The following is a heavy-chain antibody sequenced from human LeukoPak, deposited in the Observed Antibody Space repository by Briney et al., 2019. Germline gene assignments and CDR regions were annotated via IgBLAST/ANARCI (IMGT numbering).Heavy chain of an antibody. D-gene: IGHD7-27*01. CDR1: GFTFSSYW. CDR3: ARGPSGWGSLDC. Sequence: GGSLRLSCAASGFTFSSYWMHWVRQAPGNGLVWVSRINSDGSSTNYADSVKGRFTISRDNAKNTLYLQVKSLRAEDTAVYYCARGPSGWGSLDCWGQGTLVTVSS. CDR2: INSDGSST. J-gene: IGHJ4*02. V-gene: IGHV3-74*01.